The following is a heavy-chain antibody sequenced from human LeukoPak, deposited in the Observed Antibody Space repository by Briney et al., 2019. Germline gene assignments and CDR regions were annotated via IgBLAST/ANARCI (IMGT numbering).Heavy chain of an antibody. CDR1: GFTCGSSE. J-gene: IGHJ1*01. CDR2: VTGSSTTI. CDR3: DYQGS. Sequence: GGSLRLSCAASGFTCGSSEIIWMRQAPGKAREWISSVTGSSTTIHYADSGRGRFTISRDRGSVKTLVYLQMNSLRDDDTAVYYCDYQGSWGPGTLVTVSS. V-gene: IGHV3-48*02. D-gene: IGHD5-12*01.